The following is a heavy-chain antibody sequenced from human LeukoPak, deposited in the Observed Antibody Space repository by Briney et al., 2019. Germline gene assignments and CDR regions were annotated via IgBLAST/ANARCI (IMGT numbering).Heavy chain of an antibody. Sequence: SETLSLTCTVSGGSISSYYWSWIRQPPGKGLEWIGYIYYSGSTNYNPSLKSRVTISVDTSKNQFSLKLSSVTAADTAVYYCARHIEGYYDRGGYLNWFDPWGQGTLVTVSS. V-gene: IGHV4-59*08. CDR3: ARHIEGYYDRGGYLNWFDP. J-gene: IGHJ5*02. CDR1: GGSISSYY. D-gene: IGHD3-22*01. CDR2: IYYSGST.